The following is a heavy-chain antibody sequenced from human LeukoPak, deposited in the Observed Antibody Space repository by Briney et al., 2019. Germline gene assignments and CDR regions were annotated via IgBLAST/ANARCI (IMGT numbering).Heavy chain of an antibody. J-gene: IGHJ4*02. CDR1: GFTLSSSE. Sequence: PGGSLSLSCAASGFTLSSSEVNWVRQAPGKGLEWVSYISSSGTDINYADSVKGRFTISRDNAKSALYLQMNSLRLEDTAVYYCAAGTAADFWGQGTLVTVSS. CDR3: AAGTAADF. CDR2: ISSSGTDI. D-gene: IGHD6-13*01. V-gene: IGHV3-48*03.